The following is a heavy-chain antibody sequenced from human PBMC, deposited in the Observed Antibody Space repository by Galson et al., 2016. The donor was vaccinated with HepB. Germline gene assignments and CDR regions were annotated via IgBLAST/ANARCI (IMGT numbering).Heavy chain of an antibody. V-gene: IGHV1-46*01. J-gene: IGHJ4*02. CDR1: GYTFANYY. Sequence: SVKVSCKASGYTFANYYMHWVRQAPGQGLEWMGIINPSGGSTSYAQKFQGRVTMTRDTSTSTVYMELSSLRSEDTAIYYCAKRGQKSGSYLAMFDCWGQGTLVTVSS. CDR2: INPSGGST. D-gene: IGHD1-26*01. CDR3: AKRGQKSGSYLAMFDC.